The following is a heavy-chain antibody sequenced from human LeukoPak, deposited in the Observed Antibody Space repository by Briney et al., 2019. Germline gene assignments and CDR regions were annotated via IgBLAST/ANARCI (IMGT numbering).Heavy chain of an antibody. Sequence: ASVKVSCKASGYTFTSYYMHWVRQAPGQGLEWMGIINPSGGSTSYAQKFQGRVTMTRDTSTSTVYMELSSLRSEDTAVYYCARARYYDILTGLRGGGNYFDYWGQGTLVTVSS. V-gene: IGHV1-46*01. CDR3: ARARYYDILTGLRGGGNYFDY. D-gene: IGHD3-9*01. J-gene: IGHJ4*02. CDR2: INPSGGST. CDR1: GYTFTSYY.